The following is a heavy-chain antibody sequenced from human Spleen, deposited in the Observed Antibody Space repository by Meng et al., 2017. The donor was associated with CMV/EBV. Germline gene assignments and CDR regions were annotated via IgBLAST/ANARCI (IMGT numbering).Heavy chain of an antibody. D-gene: IGHD3-3*01. CDR3: ASGGGLGGDYYYYGMDV. Sequence: ASVKVSCKASGYTFTSYGISWVRQAPGQGLEWMGWMNPNSGNTGYAQKFQGRVTITRNTSISTAYMELSSLRSEDTAVYYCASGGGLGGDYYYYGMDVWGQGTTVTVSS. J-gene: IGHJ6*02. CDR2: MNPNSGNT. CDR1: GYTFTSYG. V-gene: IGHV1-8*03.